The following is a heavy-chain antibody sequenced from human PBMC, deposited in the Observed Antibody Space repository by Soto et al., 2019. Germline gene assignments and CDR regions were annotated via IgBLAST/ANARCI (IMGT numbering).Heavy chain of an antibody. V-gene: IGHV3-20*04. D-gene: IGHD6-13*01. CDR2: INWNGGST. CDR1: GFTFDDYG. CDR3: ARRISSSWPYDAFDI. J-gene: IGHJ3*02. Sequence: GGSLRLSCAASGFTFDDYGMSWVRQAPGKGLEWVSGINWNGGSTGYADSVKGRFTISRDNAKNSLYLQMNSLRAEDTALYYCARRISSSWPYDAFDIWGQGTMVTVSS.